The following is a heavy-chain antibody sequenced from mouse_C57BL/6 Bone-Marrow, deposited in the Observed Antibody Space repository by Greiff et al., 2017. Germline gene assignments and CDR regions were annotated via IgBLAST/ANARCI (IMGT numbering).Heavy chain of an antibody. Sequence: QVQLQQPGAELVKPGASVKLSCKASGYTFTSYWMHWVKQRPGQGLEWIGMIHPNSGSTKYHEKFTSKATLTFDKSSSTAYMQLSSLKSEDSAVYYCAKGVLRAYWGQGTLVTVSA. CDR1: GYTFTSYW. J-gene: IGHJ3*01. CDR2: IHPNSGST. D-gene: IGHD1-1*01. V-gene: IGHV1-64*01. CDR3: AKGVLRAY.